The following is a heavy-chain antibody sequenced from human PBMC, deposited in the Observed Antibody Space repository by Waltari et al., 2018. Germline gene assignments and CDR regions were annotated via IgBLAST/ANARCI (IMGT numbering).Heavy chain of an antibody. V-gene: IGHV3-7*01. CDR1: GFTFSSLW. J-gene: IGHJ3*02. CDR2: IKQDGSEI. Sequence: EVQLVESGGGLVQPGGSLRLSCAVSGFTFSSLWMSWFRQAPGKGLEWVGNIKQDGSEIYYVDYVKGRCTISRDNAKNSLYLQMNSLTTEDTAVYYCAGGGGFLCDIWGQGTLVTVSS. D-gene: IGHD3-3*01. CDR3: AGGGGFLCDI.